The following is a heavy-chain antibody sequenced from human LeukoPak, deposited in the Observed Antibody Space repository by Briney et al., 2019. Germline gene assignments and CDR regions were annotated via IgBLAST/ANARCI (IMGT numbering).Heavy chain of an antibody. CDR2: INPSRNT. Sequence: SETLSLTCAVFGGSFSGYYWNWIRQPPGKGLEWIGQINPSRNTNYNPSLKSRVTISVDTSKNQFSLKLSSVTAADTAVYYCASLEGVDYGDPKVDYWGQGTLVTVSS. CDR3: ASLEGVDYGDPKVDY. CDR1: GGSFSGYY. D-gene: IGHD4-17*01. J-gene: IGHJ4*02. V-gene: IGHV4-34*01.